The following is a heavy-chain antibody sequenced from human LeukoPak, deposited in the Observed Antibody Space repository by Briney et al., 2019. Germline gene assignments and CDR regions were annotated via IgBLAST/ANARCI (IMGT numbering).Heavy chain of an antibody. CDR2: IYYSGST. Sequence: SETLSLTCTVSGGSLSSYYWSWIRQPPGKGLEGIGYIYYSGSTNYNPSLKSRVTISVDTSKNQFSLKLSSVTAADTAVYYCARGNLSYSSGWSFDYWGQGTLVTVSS. D-gene: IGHD6-19*01. V-gene: IGHV4-59*01. CDR3: ARGNLSYSSGWSFDY. CDR1: GGSLSSYY. J-gene: IGHJ4*02.